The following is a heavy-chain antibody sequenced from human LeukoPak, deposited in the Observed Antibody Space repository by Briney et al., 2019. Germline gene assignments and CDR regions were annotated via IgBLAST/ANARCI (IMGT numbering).Heavy chain of an antibody. D-gene: IGHD4-23*01. CDR3: ARAGNSEGGFDY. CDR2: INPNSGGT. CDR1: GYTFTGYY. J-gene: IGHJ4*02. V-gene: IGHV1-2*02. Sequence: ASVKVSCKASGYTFTGYYIHWVRQAPGQGLEWMGWINPNSGGTNYAQKFQGRVTMTRDTSMSTAYMELSSLRSEDTAVYYCARAGNSEGGFDYWGQGTLVTVSS.